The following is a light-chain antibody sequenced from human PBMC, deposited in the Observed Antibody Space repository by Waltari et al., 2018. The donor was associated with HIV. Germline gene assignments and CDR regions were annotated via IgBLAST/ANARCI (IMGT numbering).Light chain of an antibody. Sequence: DIQMTQSPSTLSASVGDRVTITCRASQSISSWLAWYQQKPGKAPKLLSYKASRLESGVPSRFSGSGSGTEFTLTISSLQPDDFASYYCQQYSSYCTFGQGTKLEI. J-gene: IGKJ2*01. CDR1: QSISSW. CDR2: KAS. V-gene: IGKV1-5*03. CDR3: QQYSSYCT.